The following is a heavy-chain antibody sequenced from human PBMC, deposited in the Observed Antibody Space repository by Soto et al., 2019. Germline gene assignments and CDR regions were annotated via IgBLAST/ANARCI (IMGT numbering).Heavy chain of an antibody. J-gene: IGHJ6*02. Sequence: GGSLRLSCAASGFTYSSYWMSWVRQAPGKGLEWVANIKQDGSEKYYVDSVKGRFTISRDNAKNSLYLQMNSLRAEDTDVYYCARDSVTPEVHGMDVWGQGTTGTVS. D-gene: IGHD4-4*01. CDR1: GFTYSSYW. CDR3: ARDSVTPEVHGMDV. V-gene: IGHV3-7*03. CDR2: IKQDGSEK.